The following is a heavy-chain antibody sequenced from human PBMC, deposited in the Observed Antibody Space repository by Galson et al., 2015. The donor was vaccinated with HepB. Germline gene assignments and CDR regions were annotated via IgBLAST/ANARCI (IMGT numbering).Heavy chain of an antibody. Sequence: SLRLSCAASGFTFSSYGMHWVRQAPGKGLEWVAVISYDGSNKYYADSVKGRFTISRDNSKNTLYLQMNSLRAEDAAVYYCAHINSRYDFWSGYDLEEFDYWGQGTLVTVSS. V-gene: IGHV3-30*03. CDR1: GFTFSSYG. D-gene: IGHD3-3*01. CDR3: AHINSRYDFWSGYDLEEFDY. CDR2: ISYDGSNK. J-gene: IGHJ4*02.